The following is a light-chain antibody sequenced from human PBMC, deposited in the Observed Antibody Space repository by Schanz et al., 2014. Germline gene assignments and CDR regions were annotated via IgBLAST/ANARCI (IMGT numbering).Light chain of an antibody. CDR1: QSVDIS. J-gene: IGKJ1*01. Sequence: EIVLTQSPATLSLSPGERATLSCRASQSVDISLAWYQHKPGQSPRVLIYDASKRATGIPARFSGSGSGTDFTLTISSLEPEDFAVYYCQQYNNWPWTFGQGTKVEIK. CDR3: QQYNNWPWT. CDR2: DAS. V-gene: IGKV3-11*01.